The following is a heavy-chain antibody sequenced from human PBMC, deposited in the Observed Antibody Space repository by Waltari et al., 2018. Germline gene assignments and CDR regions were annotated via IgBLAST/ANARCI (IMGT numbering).Heavy chain of an antibody. J-gene: IGHJ1*01. CDR1: GGYISRYY. CDR3: ARVDHYDILTGYHPAGYFQH. CDR2: IYYGGST. D-gene: IGHD3-9*01. Sequence: QVQLQESGPGLGKPSETLSLTCTVSGGYISRYYMSWIRQPPGKELEWIGYIYYGGSTNYTPSLKSRVTISVDTSKNQFSLKLSSVTAADTAVYYCARVDHYDILTGYHPAGYFQHWGQGTLVTVSS. V-gene: IGHV4-59*01.